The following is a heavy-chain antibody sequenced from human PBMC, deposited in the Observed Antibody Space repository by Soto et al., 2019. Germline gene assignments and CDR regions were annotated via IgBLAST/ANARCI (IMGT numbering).Heavy chain of an antibody. CDR1: GFTFSSYS. V-gene: IGHV3-21*01. Sequence: EVQLVESGGGLVKPGGSLRLSCAASGFTFSSYSMNWVRQAPGKGLEWVSSISSSSSYIYYADSVKGRFTISRDNAKNSLYLKMNSLRAEDTAVYYCASGNSRIPDYWGQGTLVTVSS. D-gene: IGHD6-13*01. CDR2: ISSSSSYI. J-gene: IGHJ4*02. CDR3: ASGNSRIPDY.